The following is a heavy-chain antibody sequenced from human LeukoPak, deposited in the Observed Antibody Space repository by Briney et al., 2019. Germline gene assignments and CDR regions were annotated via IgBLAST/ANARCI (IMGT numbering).Heavy chain of an antibody. V-gene: IGHV1-2*02. CDR3: ARGDYYGSGSYWSPYYGMDV. Sequence: ASVKVSCKASGYTFTGYYMHWVRQAPGQGLEWMGWINPNSGGTNYAQKFQGRVTMTRDTSISTAYMEPSRLRSDDTAVYYCARGDYYGSGSYWSPYYGMDVWGQGTTVTVSS. J-gene: IGHJ6*02. CDR1: GYTFTGYY. CDR2: INPNSGGT. D-gene: IGHD3-10*01.